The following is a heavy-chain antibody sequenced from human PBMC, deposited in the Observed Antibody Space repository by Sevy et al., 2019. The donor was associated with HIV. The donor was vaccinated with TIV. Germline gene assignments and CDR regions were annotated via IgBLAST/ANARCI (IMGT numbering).Heavy chain of an antibody. V-gene: IGHV3-11*01. Sequence: GGSLRLSCAASGFTFSDYYMSWIRQAPGKGLEWVSYISSSGSTIYYADSVKGRFTISRDNAKNSLDLQMNSLRAEDTAVYYCARAMIRSEYFQHWGQGTLVTVSS. CDR2: ISSSGSTI. D-gene: IGHD3-22*01. CDR1: GFTFSDYY. J-gene: IGHJ1*01. CDR3: ARAMIRSEYFQH.